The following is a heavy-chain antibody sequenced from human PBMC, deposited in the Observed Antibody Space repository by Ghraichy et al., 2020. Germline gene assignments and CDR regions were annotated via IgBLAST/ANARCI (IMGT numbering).Heavy chain of an antibody. V-gene: IGHV1-18*01. CDR2: ISAYNGNT. CDR3: ARDRYNWNPRVDFDY. D-gene: IGHD1-20*01. CDR1: GYTFTSYG. Sequence: ASVKVSCKASGYTFTSYGISWVRQAPGQGLEWMGWISAYNGNTNYAQKLQGRVTMTTDTSTSTAYMELRSLRSDDTAVYYCARDRYNWNPRVDFDYWGQGTLVTVSS. J-gene: IGHJ4*02.